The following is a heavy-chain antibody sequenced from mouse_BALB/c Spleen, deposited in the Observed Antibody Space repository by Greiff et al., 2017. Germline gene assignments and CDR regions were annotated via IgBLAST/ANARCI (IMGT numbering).Heavy chain of an antibody. D-gene: IGHD2-2*01. J-gene: IGHJ2*01. Sequence: EVNVVESGGGLVKPGGSLKLSCAASGFTFSSYAMSWVRQTPEKRLEWVASISSGGSTYYPDSVKGRFTISRDNARNILYLQMSSLRSEDTAMYYCARGYGYGGDYWGQGTTLTVSS. V-gene: IGHV5-6-5*01. CDR1: GFTFSSYA. CDR2: ISSGGST. CDR3: ARGYGYGGDY.